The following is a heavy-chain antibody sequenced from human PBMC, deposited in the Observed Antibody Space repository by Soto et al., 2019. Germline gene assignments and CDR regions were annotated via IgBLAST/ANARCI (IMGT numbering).Heavy chain of an antibody. CDR2: IISSQTFM. V-gene: IGHV3-21*01. D-gene: IGHD5-12*01. Sequence: PGGSLRLSCAASGFTLTGYTMHWVRQAPGKGLEWVSSIISSQTFMHYADAVKGRFTISRDNAKSAVFLQMNNLRAEDTAVYYCASQRLPNAFSPVATWGQGTLVNVSS. J-gene: IGHJ5*02. CDR1: GFTLTGYT. CDR3: ASQRLPNAFSPVAT.